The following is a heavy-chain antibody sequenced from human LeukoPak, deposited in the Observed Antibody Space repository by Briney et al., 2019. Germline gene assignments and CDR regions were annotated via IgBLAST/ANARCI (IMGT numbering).Heavy chain of an antibody. Sequence: GGSLRLSCAASGFTFNAYWMAWIRQPPERGLEWLAYMHPDGSQEYYLPSVDGPFTISRDNAKNSLFLQMNSLRTEGTSVYFRARRDTHAHHHYFMDVWGKGTTFTVSS. J-gene: IGHJ6*03. CDR1: GFTFNAYW. CDR3: ARRDTHAHHHYFMDV. V-gene: IGHV3-7*01. D-gene: IGHD5-24*01. CDR2: MHPDGSQE.